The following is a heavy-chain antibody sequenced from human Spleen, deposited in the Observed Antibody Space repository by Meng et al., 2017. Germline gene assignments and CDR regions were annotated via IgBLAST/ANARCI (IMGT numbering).Heavy chain of an antibody. CDR2: INTNTGNP. Sequence: HVQRVQSGSELKKPVASVKVSCKASGYTFTSYTMNWVRQSPGQGLEWMGWINTNTGNPTYAQGFTGRFVFSLDTSVSTAYLQISSLKAEDTAVYYCARYASSWTNWFDPWGQGTLVTVSS. CDR3: ARYASSWTNWFDP. V-gene: IGHV7-4-1*02. D-gene: IGHD6-13*01. CDR1: GYTFTSYT. J-gene: IGHJ5*02.